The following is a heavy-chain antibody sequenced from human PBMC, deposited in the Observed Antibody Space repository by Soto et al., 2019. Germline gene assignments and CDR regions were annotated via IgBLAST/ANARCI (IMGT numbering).Heavy chain of an antibody. CDR1: GYTFTSYY. Sequence: ASVKVSCKASGYTFTSYYMHWVRQAPGRGLEWMGIINPSGGSTSYAQKFQGRVTMTRDTSTSTVYMGLSSLRSEDTAVYYCARDESRITIFGVAYYYGMDVWGQGTTVTVSS. CDR2: INPSGGST. V-gene: IGHV1-46*01. CDR3: ARDESRITIFGVAYYYGMDV. J-gene: IGHJ6*02. D-gene: IGHD3-3*01.